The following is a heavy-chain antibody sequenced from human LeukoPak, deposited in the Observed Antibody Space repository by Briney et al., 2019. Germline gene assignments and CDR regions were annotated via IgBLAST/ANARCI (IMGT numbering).Heavy chain of an antibody. CDR3: ASYCTTTSCYRAD. CDR2: ISYDGDNE. J-gene: IGHJ4*02. Sequence: GGSLRLSCAASGFTFSSYAMHWVRQAPGKGLEWVAVISYDGDNEYYADSVKGRFTISRDDSKNTLYLHMNCLRPEDTAVYYCASYCTTTSCYRADWGQGTLVTVSS. CDR1: GFTFSSYA. V-gene: IGHV3-30*04. D-gene: IGHD2-2*01.